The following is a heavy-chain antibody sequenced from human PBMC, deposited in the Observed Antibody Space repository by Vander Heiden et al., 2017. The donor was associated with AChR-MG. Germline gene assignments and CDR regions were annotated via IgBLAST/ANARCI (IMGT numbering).Heavy chain of an antibody. V-gene: IGHV3-30-3*01. CDR3: ARARYGSGTPFDY. J-gene: IGHJ4*02. CDR1: GFTFSSYA. Sequence: QVQLVESGGGVVQPGRSLRLSCAASGFTFSSYAMHWVRQAPGKGLEWVAVISYDGSNKYYADSVKGRFTISRDNSKNTLYLQMNSLRAEDTAVYYCARARYGSGTPFDYWGQGTLVTVSS. CDR2: ISYDGSNK. D-gene: IGHD3-10*01.